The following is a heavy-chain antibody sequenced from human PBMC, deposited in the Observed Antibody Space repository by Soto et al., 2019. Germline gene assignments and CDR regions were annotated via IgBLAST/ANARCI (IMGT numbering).Heavy chain of an antibody. V-gene: IGHV2-5*02. D-gene: IGHD3-22*01. CDR2: IYWDGDK. CDR3: AHRATMTILGLIIDNGIWFDP. CDR1: GFSLSTSGAA. J-gene: IGHJ5*02. Sequence: QINLIESGPTLVKPTQTLTLTCTFSGFSLSTSGAAVGWVRQPPGRALEWLALIYWDGDKRYNASLGNRLTITKDTSMNQVVLTLTNVDPADTATYYCAHRATMTILGLIIDNGIWFDPWGQGTRVIVSS.